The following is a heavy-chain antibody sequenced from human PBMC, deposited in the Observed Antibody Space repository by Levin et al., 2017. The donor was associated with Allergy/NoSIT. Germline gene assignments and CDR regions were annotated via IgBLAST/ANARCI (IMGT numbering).Heavy chain of an antibody. J-gene: IGHJ4*02. Sequence: GASVKVSCKASGGTFSSYAISWVRQAPGQGLEWMGGIIPIFGTANYAQKFQGRVTITADESTSTAYMELSSLRSEDTAVYYCARVSWGYYGSGSYYHHWGQGTLVTVSS. CDR3: ARVSWGYYGSGSYYHH. V-gene: IGHV1-69*13. D-gene: IGHD3-10*01. CDR2: IIPIFGTA. CDR1: GGTFSSYA.